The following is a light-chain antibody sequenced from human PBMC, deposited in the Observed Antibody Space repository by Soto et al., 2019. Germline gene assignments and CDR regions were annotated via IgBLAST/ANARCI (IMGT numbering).Light chain of an antibody. J-gene: IGLJ3*02. CDR3: QVWDSSSDLWV. Sequence: SYELTQPPSVSVAPGQTARITCGGNNIGSKSVHWYQQQPGQAPVLVVYDDSDRPSGIPERFSGSNSGNTATLTISRVEAGDEADYYCQVWDSSSDLWVFGGGTKLTVL. CDR2: DDS. CDR1: NIGSKS. V-gene: IGLV3-21*02.